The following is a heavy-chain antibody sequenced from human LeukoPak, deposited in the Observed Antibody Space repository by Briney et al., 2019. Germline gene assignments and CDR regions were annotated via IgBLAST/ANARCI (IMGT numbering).Heavy chain of an antibody. CDR1: GFSFSGYA. CDR3: AKLVYGGNYYFDY. D-gene: IGHD4-17*01. V-gene: IGHV3-23*01. Sequence: GGSLRLSCAASGFSFSGYAMNWVRQAPGKGLEWVSSLSVSGGTTYYTDSVKGRFTISRDNSKNTLYLQMNSLRAEDTAVYYCAKLVYGGNYYFDYWGQGTLVTVSS. J-gene: IGHJ4*02. CDR2: LSVSGGTT.